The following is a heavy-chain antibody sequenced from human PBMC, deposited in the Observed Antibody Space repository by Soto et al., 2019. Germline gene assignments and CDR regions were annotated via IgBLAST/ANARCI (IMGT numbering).Heavy chain of an antibody. J-gene: IGHJ3*02. CDR3: APHVHCSGGSCHYDAFDI. V-gene: IGHV3-23*01. CDR2: IRDGGEST. Sequence: EVQLLESGGGLVQPGESLRLSCAVSGFIFGNYMMTWVRHAPGEGLEWVSTIRDGGESTYYADSVKGRFTISRDNSKNTLYLQMDSLGVEDTAVYYCAPHVHCSGGSCHYDAFDIRGQGTMVTVSS. D-gene: IGHD2-15*01. CDR1: GFIFGNYM.